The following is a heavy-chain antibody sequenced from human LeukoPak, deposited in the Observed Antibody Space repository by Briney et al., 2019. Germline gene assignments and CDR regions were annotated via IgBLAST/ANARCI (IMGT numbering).Heavy chain of an antibody. Sequence: GESLKISCKGSGYSFTSYWIGWVRQMPGKGLEWIGIIYPGDSDTRYSPSFQGQVTISADKSISTAYLQWSSLKASDTAMYYCATPIAAAGGGLGYWGQGTLVTVSS. J-gene: IGHJ4*02. V-gene: IGHV5-51*01. CDR3: ATPIAAAGGGLGY. D-gene: IGHD6-13*01. CDR2: IYPGDSDT. CDR1: GYSFTSYW.